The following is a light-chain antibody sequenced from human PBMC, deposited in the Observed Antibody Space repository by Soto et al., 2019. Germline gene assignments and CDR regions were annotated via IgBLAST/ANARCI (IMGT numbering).Light chain of an antibody. CDR2: DVT. CDR1: SNDVGKYNL. V-gene: IGLV2-23*02. J-gene: IGLJ1*01. Sequence: QSALTQLASVSGSPGQSITISCTATSNDVGKYNLVSWYQHHPGKAPKLIIYDVTQWPSGASNRFSGSKSGNTASLTIYRLQADDEADYYCCSYAGGTSFYVFGTGTKVTVL. CDR3: CSYAGGTSFYV.